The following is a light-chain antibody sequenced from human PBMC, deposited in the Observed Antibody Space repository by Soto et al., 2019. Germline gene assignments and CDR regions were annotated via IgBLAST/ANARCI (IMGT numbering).Light chain of an antibody. CDR2: DAS. V-gene: IGKV3-11*01. Sequence: DIVLTQSPATLSLSPGNRATLSCRASQRVSGYLAWYQQKPGQAPRLLIYDASNRDTGIPARFSGSGSGTDCSLPITSLEPEDFAVYYCQQRSNWPSTFGGGTKVAI. CDR1: QRVSGY. CDR3: QQRSNWPST. J-gene: IGKJ4*01.